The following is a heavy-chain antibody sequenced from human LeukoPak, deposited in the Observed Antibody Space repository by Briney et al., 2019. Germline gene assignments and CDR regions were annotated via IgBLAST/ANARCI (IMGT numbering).Heavy chain of an antibody. Sequence: ASVKVSCKASGYTFTSYDISWVRQAPGQGLEWVGWISAYNGNTDYAQKIQARVTMTTDTSTRTAYMELRSLESDDTAVYCCARVYTRGYQTSAQLQYSFDYWGQGTLVTVSS. CDR1: GYTFTSYD. D-gene: IGHD1-1*01. V-gene: IGHV1-18*01. J-gene: IGHJ4*02. CDR3: ARVYTRGYQTSAQLQYSFDY. CDR2: ISAYNGNT.